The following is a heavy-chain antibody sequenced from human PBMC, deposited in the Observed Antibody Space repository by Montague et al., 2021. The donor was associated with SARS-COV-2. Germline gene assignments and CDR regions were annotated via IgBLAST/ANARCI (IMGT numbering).Heavy chain of an antibody. Sequence: SETLSLTCEVSGGSIRSYYWSWIRQSPGKGLEWIGYVHYTGSTKYNPSLKTRVTLSLDTPKNHFSLRLNSVTAADTAVYYCARAQNICFIANCVNYFDLWGLGALVSASS. CDR2: VHYTGST. CDR3: ARAQNICFIANCVNYFDL. D-gene: IGHD1-1*01. V-gene: IGHV4-59*01. J-gene: IGHJ4*02. CDR1: GGSIRSYY.